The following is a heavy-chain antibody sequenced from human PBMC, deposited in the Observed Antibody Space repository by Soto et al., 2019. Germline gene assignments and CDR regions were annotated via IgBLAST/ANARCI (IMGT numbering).Heavy chain of an antibody. CDR2: ISWNSGSI. J-gene: IGHJ6*03. Sequence: EVQLVESGGGLVQPGRSLRLSCAASGFTFDDYAMHWVRQAPGKGLEWVSGISWNSGSIGYVDSVKGRFTISRDNAKNSLYLTMNSLRPEDTALYYCARDGNTGIAAAGTRYCFDYMDVWGKGPTVTVSS. V-gene: IGHV3-9*01. CDR3: ARDGNTGIAAAGTRYCFDYMDV. CDR1: GFTFDDYA. D-gene: IGHD6-13*01.